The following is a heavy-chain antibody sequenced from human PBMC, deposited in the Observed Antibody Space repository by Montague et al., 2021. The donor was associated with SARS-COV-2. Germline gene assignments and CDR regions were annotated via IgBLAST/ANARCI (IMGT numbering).Heavy chain of an antibody. Sequence: SLRLSCAASGFTFISYEMNWVRQTPGKGLEWISTISISVETIYYADSVKGRFTISRDKAKNSLYLQMHSLRAEDTGLYYCTRDRSYFGYWGQGTLVTVSS. CDR1: GFTFISYE. V-gene: IGHV3-48*03. CDR3: TRDRSYFGY. CDR2: ISISVETI. D-gene: IGHD1-14*01. J-gene: IGHJ4*02.